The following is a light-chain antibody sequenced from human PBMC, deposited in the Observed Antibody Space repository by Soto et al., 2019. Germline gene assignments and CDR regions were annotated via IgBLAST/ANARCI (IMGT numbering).Light chain of an antibody. CDR1: QTVDTY. V-gene: IGKV3-20*01. CDR3: KQYPTSPIP. J-gene: IGKJ5*01. CDR2: GAS. Sequence: ILLTQSPDTLSLSPGSTAILSCRASQTVDTYSAWYQLKPGQRPRLLIYGASSTALGIPDRFIGRGSGKTFTLTFHSLEPKDFEVFFCKQYPTSPIPSGKGTRLEIK.